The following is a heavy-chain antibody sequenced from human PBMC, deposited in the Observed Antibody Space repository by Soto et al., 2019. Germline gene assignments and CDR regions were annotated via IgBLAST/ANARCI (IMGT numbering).Heavy chain of an antibody. V-gene: IGHV3-23*01. Sequence: GGSLRLSCAASGFTFSSYAMSWVRQAPGKGLEWVSAISVSGGSTYYADSVKGRFTISRDNSKNTLYLQMNSLRAADTAVYSCSKDLRVAARPEYFQHWGQGTLVTVSS. J-gene: IGHJ1*01. CDR3: SKDLRVAARPEYFQH. CDR1: GFTFSSYA. CDR2: ISVSGGST. D-gene: IGHD6-6*01.